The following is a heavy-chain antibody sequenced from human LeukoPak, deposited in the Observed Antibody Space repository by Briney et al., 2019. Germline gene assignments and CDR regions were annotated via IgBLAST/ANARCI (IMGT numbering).Heavy chain of an antibody. CDR3: ARGTTVGYSSSWVVGYGMDV. CDR2: ISAYNGNT. V-gene: IGHV1-18*01. Sequence: GASVKVSCKASGYTFTSYGISWVRQAPGQGLEWMGWISAYNGNTNYAQKLQGRVTMTTDTSTSTAYMELRSLRSDDTAVYYCARGTTVGYSSSWVVGYGMDVWGQGTTVTVSS. CDR1: GYTFTSYG. J-gene: IGHJ6*02. D-gene: IGHD6-13*01.